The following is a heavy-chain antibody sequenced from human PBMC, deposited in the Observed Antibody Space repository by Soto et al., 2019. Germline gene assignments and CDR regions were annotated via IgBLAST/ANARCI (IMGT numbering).Heavy chain of an antibody. CDR1: GFTFGDYG. J-gene: IGHJ1*01. D-gene: IGHD6-13*01. CDR2: ISSGSDTI. V-gene: IGHV3-48*02. CDR3: TRVSSTWEDDH. Sequence: EVQLVESGGGLVQPGGSLTLSCAASGFTFGDYGVTWVRQAPGKGLEWISYISSGSDTIYYADSVEGRFTISRDNAKNSLFLQMNSLRDEDTAVYYCTRVSSTWEDDHWGRGTLVTVSS.